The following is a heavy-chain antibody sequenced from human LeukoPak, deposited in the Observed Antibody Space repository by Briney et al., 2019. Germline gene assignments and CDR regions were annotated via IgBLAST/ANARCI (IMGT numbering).Heavy chain of an antibody. CDR1: GYTFTSYY. J-gene: IGHJ6*03. Sequence: ASVKVSCKASGYTFTSYYMHWVRQAPGQGLEWMGWINPNSGGTNYAQKFQGRVTMTRDTSISTAYMELSRLRSDDTAVYYCARDHCSGTSCYYYYYYMDVWGKGTTVTVSS. D-gene: IGHD2-2*01. CDR3: ARDHCSGTSCYYYYYYMDV. V-gene: IGHV1-2*02. CDR2: INPNSGGT.